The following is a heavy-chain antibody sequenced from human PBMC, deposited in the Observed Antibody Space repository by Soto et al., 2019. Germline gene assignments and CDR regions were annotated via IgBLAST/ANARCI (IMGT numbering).Heavy chain of an antibody. J-gene: IGHJ4*02. CDR1: GFTFSNYA. CDR3: AKRARDGYNPPFDY. V-gene: IGHV3-23*01. Sequence: GGSLRLSCRTSGFTFSNYAMNWVRQAPGKGLECVSSITGSGDKTYYTDSVKGRFTISRDNSKNTLDLQMNSLRAEDTAVYFCAKRARDGYNPPFDYWGQGILVTVSS. D-gene: IGHD6-25*01. CDR2: ITGSGDKT.